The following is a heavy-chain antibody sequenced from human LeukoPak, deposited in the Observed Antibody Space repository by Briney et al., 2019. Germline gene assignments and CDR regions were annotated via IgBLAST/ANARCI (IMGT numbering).Heavy chain of an antibody. J-gene: IGHJ4*02. CDR1: GFTFSSYS. CDR2: ISSSSSTI. D-gene: IGHD1-26*01. CDR3: ARRGRYSGSYYGGSFDY. V-gene: IGHV3-48*01. Sequence: GGSLRLSCAASGFTFSSYSMNWVRQAPGKGLEWVSYISSSSSTIYYADSVKGRFTISRDNAKNSLYLQMNSLRAEDTAVYYCARRGRYSGSYYGGSFDYWGQGTLVTVSS.